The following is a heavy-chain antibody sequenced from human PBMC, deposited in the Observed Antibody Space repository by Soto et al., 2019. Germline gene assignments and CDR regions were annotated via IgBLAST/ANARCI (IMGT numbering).Heavy chain of an antibody. D-gene: IGHD3-3*01. CDR1: GFTFSSYW. Sequence: EVQLVEAGGGLVQPGGSLRLSCAASGFTFSSYWMHWVRQAPGKGLVWVSRINSDGSSTSYADSVKGRSTICSDNAKNTLYLEMNSLRAEDTAVYYCAAGYDFGRGYPSSLDYLGQGNLGTVSS. V-gene: IGHV3-74*01. J-gene: IGHJ4*02. CDR3: AAGYDFGRGYPSSLDY. CDR2: INSDGSST.